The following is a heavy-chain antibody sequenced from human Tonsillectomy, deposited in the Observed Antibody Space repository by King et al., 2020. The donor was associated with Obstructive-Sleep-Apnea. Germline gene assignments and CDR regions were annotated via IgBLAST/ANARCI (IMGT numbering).Heavy chain of an antibody. D-gene: IGHD5-12*01. CDR1: GGSISSGGYY. V-gene: IGHV4-31*03. CDR3: AREIIVATIRAPNWFDP. J-gene: IGHJ5*02. Sequence: LQLQESGPGLVKPSQTLSLNCTVSGGSISSGGYYWSWIRQHPGKGLEWIGYIYYSGSTYYNPSLKSRVTISVDTSKNQFSLKLSSVTAADTAVYYCAREIIVATIRAPNWFDPWGQGTLVTVSS. CDR2: IYYSGST.